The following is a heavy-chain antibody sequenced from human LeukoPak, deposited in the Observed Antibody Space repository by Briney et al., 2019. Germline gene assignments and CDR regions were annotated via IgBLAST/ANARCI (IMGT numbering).Heavy chain of an antibody. V-gene: IGHV3-49*04. CDR2: IRSKAYGGTT. Sequence: PGGSLRLSCTASGFTFGDYAMSWVRQAPGKGLEWVGFIRSKAYGGTTEYAASVKGRFTISRDDSKSIAYLQMSSLKTEDTAVYYCTRISASNAFDIWGQGTMVTVSS. J-gene: IGHJ3*02. D-gene: IGHD5/OR15-5a*01. CDR1: GFTFGDYA. CDR3: TRISASNAFDI.